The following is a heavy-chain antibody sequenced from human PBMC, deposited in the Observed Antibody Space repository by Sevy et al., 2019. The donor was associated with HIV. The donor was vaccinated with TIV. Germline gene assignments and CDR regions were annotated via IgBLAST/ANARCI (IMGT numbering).Heavy chain of an antibody. CDR2: IKSETDGGTT. V-gene: IGHV3-15*07. CDR3: SMEDGYNYFDY. CDR1: GFTLNKAW. D-gene: IGHD5-12*01. Sequence: GGSLRLSCAASGFTLNKAWMNWVRQDPGKGLEWVGRIKSETDGGTTDYAEPVKGRFSISRDDSKNTLYLQMNSLKIEDTAVYYCSMEDGYNYFDYWGQGALVTVSS. J-gene: IGHJ4*02.